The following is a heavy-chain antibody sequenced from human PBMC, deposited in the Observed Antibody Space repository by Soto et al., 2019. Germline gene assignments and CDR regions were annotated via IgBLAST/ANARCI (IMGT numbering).Heavy chain of an antibody. CDR1: GFTFSSYG. J-gene: IGHJ5*02. CDR2: ISYDGSNK. V-gene: IGHV3-30*18. D-gene: IGHD3-10*01. Sequence: GGSLRLSCAASGFTFSSYGMHWVRQAPGKGLEWVAVISYDGSNKYYADSVKGRFTISRDNSKNTLYLQMNSLRAEDTAVYYCAKDGWFGEFRPVLLDDPNWFDPWGQGT. CDR3: AKDGWFGEFRPVLLDDPNWFDP.